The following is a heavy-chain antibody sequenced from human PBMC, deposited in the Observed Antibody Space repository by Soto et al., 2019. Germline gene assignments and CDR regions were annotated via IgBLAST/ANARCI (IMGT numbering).Heavy chain of an antibody. J-gene: IGHJ5*02. D-gene: IGHD3-9*01. V-gene: IGHV1-58*01. CDR3: AADLRYFDWPLNWFDP. CDR1: GFTFTSSA. Sequence: GASVKVSCKASGFTFTSSAVQWVRQARAQRLEWIGWIVVGSGNTNYAQKFQERVTITRDMSTSTAYMELSSLRSEDTAVYYCAADLRYFDWPLNWFDPWGQGTLVTVSS. CDR2: IVVGSGNT.